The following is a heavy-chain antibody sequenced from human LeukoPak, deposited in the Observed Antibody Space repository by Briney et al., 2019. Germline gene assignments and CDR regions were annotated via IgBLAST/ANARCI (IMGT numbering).Heavy chain of an antibody. CDR3: ARGSRIAGWFDP. V-gene: IGHV4-31*03. Sequence: PSETLSLTCTVSGGSISSGGYYWSWIRQHPGKGLEWIGYIYYSGSAYYNPSLKSRVTISVDTSKNQFSLKLSSVTAADTAVYYCARGSRIAGWFDPWGQGTLVTVSS. D-gene: IGHD1-14*01. J-gene: IGHJ5*02. CDR1: GGSISSGGYY. CDR2: IYYSGSA.